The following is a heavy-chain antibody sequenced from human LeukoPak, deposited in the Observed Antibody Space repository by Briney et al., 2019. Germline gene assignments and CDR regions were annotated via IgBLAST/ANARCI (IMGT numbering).Heavy chain of an antibody. CDR3: ARLLTSYYDSSGYYYSVYYFDY. D-gene: IGHD3-22*01. Sequence: SETRSLTCTVSGGSISSSSYYWGWIRQHPGQGLEWIGSIYYSGSTYYNPSLKSRVTISVDTSKNQFSLKLSSVTAADTAVYYCARLLTSYYDSSGYYYSVYYFDYWGQGTLVTVSS. V-gene: IGHV4-39*01. CDR2: IYYSGST. CDR1: GGSISSSSYY. J-gene: IGHJ4*02.